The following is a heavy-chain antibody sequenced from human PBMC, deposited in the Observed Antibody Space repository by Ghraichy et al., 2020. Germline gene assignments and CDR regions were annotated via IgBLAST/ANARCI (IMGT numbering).Heavy chain of an antibody. CDR2: IHYSGST. CDR1: GGSIYTSIYY. J-gene: IGHJ4*02. CDR3: ASTWVNERNAFHTYYYENVGNPFDY. Sequence: SETLSLTCTVSGGSIYTSIYYWGWIRQPPGKGLEWIGNIHYSGSTYYNPSLTSRVTVSVDTSKNQFSRKLTSVTAAATTVYYCASTWVNERNAFHTYYYENVGNPFDYWGQGILVSVSS. D-gene: IGHD3-22*01. V-gene: IGHV4-39*01.